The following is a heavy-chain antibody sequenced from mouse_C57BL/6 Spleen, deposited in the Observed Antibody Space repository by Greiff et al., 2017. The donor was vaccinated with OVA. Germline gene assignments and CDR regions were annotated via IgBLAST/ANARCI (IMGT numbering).Heavy chain of an antibody. CDR2: INPNNGGT. J-gene: IGHJ4*01. CDR3: ASHEAMDY. Sequence: VQLQQSGPELVKPGASVKISCKASGYTFTDYYMNWVKQSHGKSLEWIGDINPNNGGTSYNQKFKGKATLTVDKSSSTAYMELRSLTSEDSAVYYCASHEAMDYWGQGTSVTVSS. CDR1: GYTFTDYY. V-gene: IGHV1-26*01.